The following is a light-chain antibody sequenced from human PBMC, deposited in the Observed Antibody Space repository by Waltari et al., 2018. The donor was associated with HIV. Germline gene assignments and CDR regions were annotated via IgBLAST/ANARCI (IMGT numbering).Light chain of an antibody. CDR1: QSISIN. CDR2: DAS. CDR3: QQYKNWPPLT. V-gene: IGKV3-15*01. Sequence: EIVMTQSPATLSVSPGESATLSCRASQSISINLAWYQQKPGQAPRLLIHDASTRATGIPARFRGTGSGTEFTLTISGLQSEDLAVYYCQQYKNWPPLTFGQVTKVEIK. J-gene: IGKJ1*01.